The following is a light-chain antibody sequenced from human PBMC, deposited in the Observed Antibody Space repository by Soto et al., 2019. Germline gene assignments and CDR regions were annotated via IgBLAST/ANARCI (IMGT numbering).Light chain of an antibody. J-gene: IGKJ2*01. CDR3: QQYNSYSPYT. Sequence: DIQMTQSPSTLSASVGDRVTITCRASQSSSWLAWYQQKPGKAPKLLIYKASSLESGVPSRFSGSGSGTEFTLTISSLQPDDFATYFCQQYNSYSPYTFGQGTKLEIQ. V-gene: IGKV1-5*03. CDR2: KAS. CDR1: QSSSW.